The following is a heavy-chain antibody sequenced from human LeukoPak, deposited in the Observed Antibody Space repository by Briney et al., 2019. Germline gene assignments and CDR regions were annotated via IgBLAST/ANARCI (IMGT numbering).Heavy chain of an antibody. CDR1: SGSIDNYY. D-gene: IGHD1-26*01. Sequence: SETLSLTCTISSGSIDNYYWSWIRQPAGKGLEWIGQIYFSGNTNYNPSLKSRVAISVDRSKNQFSLKLSSVTAADTAVYYCARPDIVGATAAFDIWGQGTMVTVSS. CDR2: IYFSGNT. J-gene: IGHJ3*02. CDR3: ARPDIVGATAAFDI. V-gene: IGHV4-59*01.